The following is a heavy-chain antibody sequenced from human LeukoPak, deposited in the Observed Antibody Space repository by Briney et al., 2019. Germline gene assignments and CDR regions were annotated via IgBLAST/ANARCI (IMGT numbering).Heavy chain of an antibody. CDR1: GGSFSGYY. V-gene: IGHV4-34*01. Sequence: SETLSLTCAVYGGSFSGYYWSWIRQPPGKGLEWIGEINHSGSTNYNPSLKSRVTISVDTSKNQFSLKLSSVTAADTAVYYCARRKRRSYDFWSVSWFDPWGQGTLVTVSS. CDR2: INHSGST. J-gene: IGHJ5*02. CDR3: ARRKRRSYDFWSVSWFDP. D-gene: IGHD3-3*01.